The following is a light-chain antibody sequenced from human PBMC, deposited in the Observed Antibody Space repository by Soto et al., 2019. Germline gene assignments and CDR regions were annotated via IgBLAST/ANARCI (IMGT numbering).Light chain of an antibody. CDR3: HQSYSTPLP. CDR2: AAS. CDR1: QSISSY. J-gene: IGKJ5*01. V-gene: IGKV1-39*01. Sequence: DIQMTQSPSSLSASVGDRVTITCRASQSISSYLNWYQQKPGKAPKLLIYAASSLQSGVPSRVSGSGSGTDFTLTISSLQPEDIATYDCHQSYSTPLPFGQGTRLDI.